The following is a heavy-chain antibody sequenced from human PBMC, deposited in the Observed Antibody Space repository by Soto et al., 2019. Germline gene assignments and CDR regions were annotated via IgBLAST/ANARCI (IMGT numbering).Heavy chain of an antibody. V-gene: IGHV1-46*01. CDR2: INPSGGST. CDR3: ARGAPAHTAMAHYYYYGMDV. CDR1: GYTFTSYY. D-gene: IGHD5-18*01. Sequence: ASVKVSCKASGYTFTSYYMHWVRQAPGQGLEWMGIINPSGGSTSYAQKFQGRVTMTRDTSTSTVYMELSSLRSEDTAVYYCARGAPAHTAMAHYYYYGMDVWGQGTTVTVSS. J-gene: IGHJ6*02.